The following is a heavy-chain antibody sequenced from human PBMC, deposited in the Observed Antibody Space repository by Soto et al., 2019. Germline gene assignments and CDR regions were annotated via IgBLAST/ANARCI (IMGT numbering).Heavy chain of an antibody. D-gene: IGHD6-6*01. CDR2: IYYSGIT. CDR1: GGSISSGGYY. CDR3: ARGSSIAGLYYGMDV. J-gene: IGHJ6*02. Sequence: SETLSLTCTVSGGSISSGGYYWSWIRQHPGKGLEWIGYIYYSGITYYNPSLKSRVTISLDTSKNQFSLKLSSATAADTAVYYCARGSSIAGLYYGMDVWGQGTTVTVSS. V-gene: IGHV4-31*03.